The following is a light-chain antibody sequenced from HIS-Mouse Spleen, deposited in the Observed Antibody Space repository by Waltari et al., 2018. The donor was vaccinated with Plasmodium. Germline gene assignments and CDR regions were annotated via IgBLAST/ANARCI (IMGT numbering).Light chain of an antibody. CDR2: DDS. CDR3: QVWDSSSDHPGVV. CDR1: NIGSKR. Sequence: SYVLTQPPSVSVAPGQTARITCGGNNIGSKRVQWYQQKPGQAPVLVVYDDSGRPSGIPERFSGSNSGNTATLTISRVEAGDEADYYCQVWDSSSDHPGVVFGGGTKLTVL. J-gene: IGLJ2*01. V-gene: IGLV3-21*02.